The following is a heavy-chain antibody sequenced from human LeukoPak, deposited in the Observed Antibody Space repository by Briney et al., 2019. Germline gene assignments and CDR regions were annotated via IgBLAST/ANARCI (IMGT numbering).Heavy chain of an antibody. Sequence: GGSLRLSCAASGFTFSSYGMHWVRQAPGKGLEWVAVISYDGSNKYYADSVKSRFTISRGNAKNSLYLQMSSLRAEDTAVYYCARDRVLLWFGELLSHRYFDYWGQGTLVTVSS. CDR1: GFTFSSYG. J-gene: IGHJ4*02. CDR3: ARDRVLLWFGELLSHRYFDY. V-gene: IGHV3-30*03. CDR2: ISYDGSNK. D-gene: IGHD3-10*01.